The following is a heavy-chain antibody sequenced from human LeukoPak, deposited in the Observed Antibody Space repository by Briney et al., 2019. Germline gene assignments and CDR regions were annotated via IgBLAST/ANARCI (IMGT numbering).Heavy chain of an antibody. V-gene: IGHV1-69*01. CDR1: GGTFSSYA. Sequence: SVKVSCKASGGTFSSYAISWVRQAPGQELEWMGGIIPIFGTTNYAQKFQGRVTITADESTSTAYMELSSLRSEDTAVYYCARVERHDSLYNGMDVWGQGTTVTVSS. J-gene: IGHJ6*02. CDR2: IIPIFGTT. D-gene: IGHD1-1*01. CDR3: ARVERHDSLYNGMDV.